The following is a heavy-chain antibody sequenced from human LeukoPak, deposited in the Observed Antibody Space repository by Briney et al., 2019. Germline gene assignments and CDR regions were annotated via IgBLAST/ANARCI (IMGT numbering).Heavy chain of an antibody. CDR3: ARDSTYSGSDHDAFDI. CDR1: GGSISSGGYS. D-gene: IGHD1-26*01. V-gene: IGHV4-30-2*01. CDR2: IYHSGST. J-gene: IGHJ3*02. Sequence: PSETLSLTCAVSGGSISSGGYSWSWIRQPPGKGLEWIGYIYHSGSTNCNPSLKSRVTISVDTSKYQFSLKLSSMTAADTAVYYCARDSTYSGSDHDAFDIWGQGTMVTVSS.